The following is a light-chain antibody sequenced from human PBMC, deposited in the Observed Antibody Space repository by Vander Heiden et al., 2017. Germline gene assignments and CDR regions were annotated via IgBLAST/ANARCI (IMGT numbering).Light chain of an antibody. CDR3: MQALQTPPT. Sequence: DSEQTQSPLPLPINPGEQASISSRASQSLLHSNGYNYLDWYLQQRGQSPQLLIYLGTNRAWGIPNRFSGSGAGAGVTLKISRVEDEDVGVYYCMQALQTPPTFGGGTKVEIK. CDR1: QSLLHSNGYNY. CDR2: LGT. V-gene: IGKV2-28*01. J-gene: IGKJ4*01.